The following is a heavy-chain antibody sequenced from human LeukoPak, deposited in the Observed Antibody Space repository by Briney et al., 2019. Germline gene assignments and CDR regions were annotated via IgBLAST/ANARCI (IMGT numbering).Heavy chain of an antibody. CDR2: IRYDGSNK. D-gene: IGHD6-19*01. J-gene: IGHJ4*02. Sequence: GGSLRLSCAASGFPFSSYGMHWVRQAPGKGLEWVAFIRYDGSNKYYADSVKGRFTISRDNSKNTLYLQMNSLRAGDTAVYYCAKDIWWGATAVAGEDFDYWGQGTLATVSS. CDR3: AKDIWWGATAVAGEDFDY. V-gene: IGHV3-30*02. CDR1: GFPFSSYG.